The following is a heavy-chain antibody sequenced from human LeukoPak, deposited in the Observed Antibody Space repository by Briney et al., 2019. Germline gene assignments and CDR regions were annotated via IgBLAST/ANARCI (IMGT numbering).Heavy chain of an antibody. CDR2: IKQDGSEK. CDR3: VRDRLDGDAFDI. D-gene: IGHD1-1*01. CDR1: GFTFSSYW. J-gene: IGHJ3*02. V-gene: IGHV3-7*01. Sequence: PGGSLRLSCAASGFTFSSYWMSWVRQAPGKGLEWVADIKQDGSEKYYADSVKGRFTISRDNAKNSLYLQMNSLRAEDTAVYYCVRDRLDGDAFDICGQGTMVTVSS.